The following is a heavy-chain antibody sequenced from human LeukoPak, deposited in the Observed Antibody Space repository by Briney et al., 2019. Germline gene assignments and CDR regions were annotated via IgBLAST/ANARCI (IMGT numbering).Heavy chain of an antibody. Sequence: GGSLRLSCAASAFTFSSYGMHWVRQAPGKGLEWVAVIWYDGSNKYYADSVKGRFTISRDNSKNTLYLQMNSLRAEDTAVYYCAKDKDYYFDYWGQGTLVTVSS. V-gene: IGHV3-33*06. CDR3: AKDKDYYFDY. CDR2: IWYDGSNK. J-gene: IGHJ4*02. CDR1: AFTFSSYG.